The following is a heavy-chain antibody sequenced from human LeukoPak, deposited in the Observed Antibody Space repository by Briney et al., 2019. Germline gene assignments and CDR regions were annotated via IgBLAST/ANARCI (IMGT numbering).Heavy chain of an antibody. J-gene: IGHJ3*02. D-gene: IGHD3-16*01. CDR2: ISWNSGSI. Sequence: PGGSLRLSCAASGFTFDDYAMHWVRQAPGKGLEWVSGISWNSGSIGYADSVKGRFTISRDNAKNSLYLQMNSLRAEDTALYYCARTTFGRTDAFDIWCQGTMVTVSS. V-gene: IGHV3-9*01. CDR1: GFTFDDYA. CDR3: ARTTFGRTDAFDI.